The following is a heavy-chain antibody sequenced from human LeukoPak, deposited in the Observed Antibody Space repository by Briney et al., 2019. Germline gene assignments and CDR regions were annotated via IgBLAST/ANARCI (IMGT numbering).Heavy chain of an antibody. CDR1: GFTFSSYS. Sequence: GGSLRLSCAASGFTFSSYSMNWVRQAPGKGLEWVSSISSSSSYIYYADSVRGRFTISRDNAKNSLYLQMNSLRAEDTAVYYCARMVATLYYFDYWGQGTLVTVSS. J-gene: IGHJ4*02. CDR2: ISSSSSYI. V-gene: IGHV3-21*01. D-gene: IGHD5-12*01. CDR3: ARMVATLYYFDY.